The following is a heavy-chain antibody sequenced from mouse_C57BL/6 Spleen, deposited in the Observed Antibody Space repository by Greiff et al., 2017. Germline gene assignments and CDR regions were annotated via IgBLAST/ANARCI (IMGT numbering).Heavy chain of an antibody. J-gene: IGHJ4*01. Sequence: VQLQQSGTVLARPGASVKMSCKTSGYTFTSYWMHWVKQRPGQGLEWIGAIYPGNSDTSYNQKFKGKAKLTAVTSASTAYMELSSLTYEDSAVYYCTRSGYYDYDDPYYYAMDYWGQGTSVTVSS. D-gene: IGHD2-4*01. CDR1: GYTFTSYW. V-gene: IGHV1-5*01. CDR2: IYPGNSDT. CDR3: TRSGYYDYDDPYYYAMDY.